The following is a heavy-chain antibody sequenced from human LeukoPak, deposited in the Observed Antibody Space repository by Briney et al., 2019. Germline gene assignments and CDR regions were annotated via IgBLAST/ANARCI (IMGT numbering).Heavy chain of an antibody. CDR1: GYTFTGYY. CDR2: INPNSGGT. J-gene: IGHJ4*02. V-gene: IGHV1-2*02. Sequence: ASVKVSCKASGYTFTGYYMHWVRQAPGQGLEWMRWINPNSGGTNYAQKFQGRVTMTRDTSISTAYMELSRLRSDDTAVYYCARGGSITMIVVVTRGLDYWGQGTLVTVSS. D-gene: IGHD3-22*01. CDR3: ARGGSITMIVVVTRGLDY.